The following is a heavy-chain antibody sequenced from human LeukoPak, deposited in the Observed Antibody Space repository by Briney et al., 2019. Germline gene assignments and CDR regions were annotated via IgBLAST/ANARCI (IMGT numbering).Heavy chain of an antibody. CDR2: ISAYNGNT. J-gene: IGHJ6*02. Sequence: GASVKVSCKASGYTFTSYGISWVRQAPGQGLEWVGWISAYNGNTNYAQKLQGRVTMTTDTSTSTAYMELRSLRSDDTAVYYFARVTYYYDSSGYSRLDYYYGMDVWGQGTTVTVSS. CDR3: ARVTYYYDSSGYSRLDYYYGMDV. D-gene: IGHD3-22*01. V-gene: IGHV1-18*01. CDR1: GYTFTSYG.